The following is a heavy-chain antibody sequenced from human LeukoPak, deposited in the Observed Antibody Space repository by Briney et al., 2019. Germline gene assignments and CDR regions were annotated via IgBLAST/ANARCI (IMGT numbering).Heavy chain of an antibody. J-gene: IGHJ3*02. D-gene: IGHD4-17*01. Sequence: SETLSLTCTVSGGSISSGSYYWSWIRQPPGKGLEWIGYIYYSGSTDYNPSLKSRVTISLDTSKNQFSLKLRSVTAADTAVYYCARDSGYGDYEDDAFDIWGQGTMVTVSS. V-gene: IGHV4-61*01. CDR1: GGSISSGSYY. CDR2: IYYSGST. CDR3: ARDSGYGDYEDDAFDI.